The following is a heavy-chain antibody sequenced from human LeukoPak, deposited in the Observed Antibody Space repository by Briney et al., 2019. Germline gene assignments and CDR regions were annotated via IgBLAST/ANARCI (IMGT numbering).Heavy chain of an antibody. CDR1: GGSLTDYS. V-gene: IGHV4-59*01. CDR2: IYYSGST. Sequence: PETLSPTSTVSGGSLTDYSCSWIRQPPGKGLEWIGYIYYSGSTRYNPSLKSRVTMSGDMSKNQFSLKLSSVTAADTAVYYCAAGFCISRICYYAGFHIWSQATMVTVSS. D-gene: IGHD2-15*01. CDR3: AAGFCISRICYYAGFHI. J-gene: IGHJ3*02.